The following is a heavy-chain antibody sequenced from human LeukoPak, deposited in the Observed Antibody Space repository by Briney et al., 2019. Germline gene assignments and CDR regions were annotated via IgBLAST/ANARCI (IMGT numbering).Heavy chain of an antibody. D-gene: IGHD6-13*01. CDR2: IFGGGKT. CDR3: AAWRGSSWFDY. J-gene: IGHJ4*02. CDR1: GFPVSSNH. Sequence: GGSLTPSCAVSGFPVSSNHMGWVRQPPGKGLGWDSVIFGGGKTSYAGSVQGRVTLSRDNSKNTLYLQMTRLRVEDTAVYYCAAWRGSSWFDYWGQGTLVTVSS. V-gene: IGHV3-53*01.